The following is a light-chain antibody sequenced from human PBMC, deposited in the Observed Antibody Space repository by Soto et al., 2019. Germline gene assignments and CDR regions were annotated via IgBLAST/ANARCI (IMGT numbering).Light chain of an antibody. Sequence: EIVMTQSPATLSVSPGERATLSCRASQRVISAYLAWYPQKPGQAPRLLIYGASPRATVIPDRFSGSGCGTDFTLTISRLEPEDFAVYYCQQYGSSLTWTFGQGTKVDIK. CDR3: QQYGSSLTWT. CDR1: QRVISAY. J-gene: IGKJ1*01. CDR2: GAS. V-gene: IGKV3-20*01.